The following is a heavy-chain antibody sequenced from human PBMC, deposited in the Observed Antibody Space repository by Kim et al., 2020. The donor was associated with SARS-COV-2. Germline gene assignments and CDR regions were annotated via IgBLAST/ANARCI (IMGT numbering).Heavy chain of an antibody. V-gene: IGHV3-23*01. CDR3: AKETAHSSGSIDY. D-gene: IGHD6-19*01. J-gene: IGHJ4*02. Sequence: YAAYVKARFTISRDNSKTTLYLQMTSLRAEDTAVYYCAKETAHSSGSIDYWGQATLVPVSS.